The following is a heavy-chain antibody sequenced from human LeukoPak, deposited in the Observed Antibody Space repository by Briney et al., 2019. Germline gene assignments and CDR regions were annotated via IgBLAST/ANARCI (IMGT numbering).Heavy chain of an antibody. CDR2: ISGSGGST. Sequence: PGGSLRLSCAASGFTFRRCAMSWVRQAPGKALEWVSAISGSGGSTYYADSVKGRFTISRDNSKNTLYLQMNSLRAEDTAVYYCASYDSSGYYHYFDYWGQGTLVTVSS. J-gene: IGHJ4*02. CDR1: GFTFRRCA. CDR3: ASYDSSGYYHYFDY. D-gene: IGHD3-22*01. V-gene: IGHV3-23*01.